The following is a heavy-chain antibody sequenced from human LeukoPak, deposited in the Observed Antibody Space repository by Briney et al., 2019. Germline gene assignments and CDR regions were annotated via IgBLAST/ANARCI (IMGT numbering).Heavy chain of an antibody. CDR2: ISDSGSST. D-gene: IGHD1-26*01. CDR3: SFVGTSTTVY. J-gene: IGHJ4*02. CDR1: GCTFSDYD. V-gene: IGHV3-48*02. Sequence: GSLRLSCAASGCTFSDYDMNWVRQAPGKGLEWVSYISDSGSSTYYADSVRGRFTISRDNAKRLLYLQMNSLRDEDTAVYYCSFVGTSTTVYWGQGTLVTVSS.